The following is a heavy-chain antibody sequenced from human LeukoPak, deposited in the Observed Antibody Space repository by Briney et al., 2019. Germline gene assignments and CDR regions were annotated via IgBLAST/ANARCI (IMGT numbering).Heavy chain of an antibody. V-gene: IGHV1-2*02. CDR1: GYTFTGYY. CDR2: INPNSGGT. Sequence: ASVKVSCKASGYTFTGYYMHWVRQAPGQGFEWMGWINPNSGGTNYAQKFQGRVTMTRDTSISTAYMELSRLRSDDTAVYYCARGYCSSTSCYIDNWFDPWGQGTLVTVSS. CDR3: ARGYCSSTSCYIDNWFDP. D-gene: IGHD2-2*02. J-gene: IGHJ5*02.